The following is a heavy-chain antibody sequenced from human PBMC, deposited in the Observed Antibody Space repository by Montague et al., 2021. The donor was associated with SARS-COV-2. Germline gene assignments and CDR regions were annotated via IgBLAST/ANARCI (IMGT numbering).Heavy chain of an antibody. CDR3: ARDLRDHDILTGYL. CDR2: SSGSDGGT. Sequence: RRLSFAASGFPFSNSAMNWVRQAPGKGLEWVSGSSGSDGGTHYADSVKGRFTISRDSAKNSLFLQMNSLRAEDTAVYYCARDLRDHDILTGYLWGQGTLVTVSS. CDR1: GFPFSNSA. D-gene: IGHD3-9*01. J-gene: IGHJ4*02. V-gene: IGHV3-23*01.